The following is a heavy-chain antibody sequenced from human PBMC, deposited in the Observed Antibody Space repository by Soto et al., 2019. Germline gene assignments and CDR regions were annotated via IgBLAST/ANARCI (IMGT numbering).Heavy chain of an antibody. CDR1: GFTFGDYA. D-gene: IGHD3-3*01. J-gene: IGHJ6*03. V-gene: IGHV3-49*03. CDR2: IRSKAYGGTT. CDR3: TRDRWVRFLEWFTPKDYYYYYYMDV. Sequence: GGSLRLSCTASGFTFGDYAMSWFRQAPGKGLEWVGFIRSKAYGGTTEYAASVKGRFTISRDDSKSIAYLQMNSLKTEDTAVYYCTRDRWVRFLEWFTPKDYYYYYYMDVWGKGTTVTVSS.